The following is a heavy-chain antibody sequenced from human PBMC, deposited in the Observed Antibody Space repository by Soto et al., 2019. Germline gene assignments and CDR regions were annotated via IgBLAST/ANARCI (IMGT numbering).Heavy chain of an antibody. V-gene: IGHV3-9*01. J-gene: IGHJ4*02. CDR1: GFTFDDYA. CDR2: ISWNSGSI. CDR3: TKDQDSGYDFWDRTGVNFDY. D-gene: IGHD5-12*01. Sequence: GGSLRLSCAASGFTFDDYAMHWVRQAPGKGLEWVSGISWNSGSIGYADSVKGRFTISRDNAKNSLYLQMNSLRAEDTALYYCTKDQDSGYDFWDRTGVNFDYWGQGTLVTVSS.